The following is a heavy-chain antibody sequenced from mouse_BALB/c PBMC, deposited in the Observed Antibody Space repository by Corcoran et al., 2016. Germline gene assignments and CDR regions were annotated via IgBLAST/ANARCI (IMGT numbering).Heavy chain of an antibody. Sequence: QVTLKESGPGILQPSQTLSLTCSFSGFSLSTSGMGVSWIRQPSGKGLEWLAHIYWDYDKRYNPSLKSRLTISKDTSSNQVFLKITSVDTADTATYYGVRREDYGRTWFAYWGQGTLVTVSA. J-gene: IGHJ3*01. D-gene: IGHD1-1*01. V-gene: IGHV8-12*01. CDR1: GFSLSTSGMG. CDR2: IYWDYDK. CDR3: VRREDYGRTWFAY.